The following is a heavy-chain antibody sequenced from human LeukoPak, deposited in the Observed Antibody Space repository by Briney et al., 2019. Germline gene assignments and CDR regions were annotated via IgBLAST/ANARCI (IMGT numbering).Heavy chain of an antibody. Sequence: SETLSLTCTVSGGSISSYYWSWIRQPAGKGLEWIGRIYTSGSTDYNPSLKSRVTMSVDTSKNQFSLKLSSVTAADTAVYYCARASDGSGSLLPNWFDPWGQGTLVTVSS. CDR3: ARASDGSGSLLPNWFDP. CDR2: IYTSGST. J-gene: IGHJ5*02. CDR1: GGSISSYY. D-gene: IGHD3-10*01. V-gene: IGHV4-4*07.